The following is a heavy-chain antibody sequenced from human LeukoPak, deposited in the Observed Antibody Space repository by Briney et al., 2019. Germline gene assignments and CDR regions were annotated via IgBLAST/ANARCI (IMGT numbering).Heavy chain of an antibody. CDR1: GGSISSYY. Sequence: PSETLSLTCTVSGGSISSYYWSWIRQPPGKGLEWNGYIYYSGSTNYNPSLKSRVTISVDTSKNQFSLKLSSVTAADTAVYYCASSRGGSGYSGNDYWGQGTLVTVSS. J-gene: IGHJ4*02. V-gene: IGHV4-59*01. CDR2: IYYSGST. CDR3: ASSRGGSGYSGNDY. D-gene: IGHD3-3*01.